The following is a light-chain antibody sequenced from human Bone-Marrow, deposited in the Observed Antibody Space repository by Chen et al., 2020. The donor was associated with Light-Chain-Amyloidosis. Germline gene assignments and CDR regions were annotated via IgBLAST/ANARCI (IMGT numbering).Light chain of an antibody. V-gene: IGLV2-14*03. CDR3: SSYTPRTTLYV. Sequence: QSALTQPASVSGSPGQSFTIPCTGTRSDIGGYQYVSWYQQHPGEAPKLMIYDVSRRPSGVSNRFSGSKSGNTASLTISGLQAEDEADYYCSSYTPRTTLYVFGTGTKVTVL. CDR1: RSDIGGYQY. J-gene: IGLJ1*01. CDR2: DVS.